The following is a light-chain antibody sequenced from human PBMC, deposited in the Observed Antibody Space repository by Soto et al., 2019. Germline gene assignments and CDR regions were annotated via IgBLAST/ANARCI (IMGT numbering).Light chain of an antibody. Sequence: QLVLTQSPSASASLGASVKLTCTLSSGHSSYAIAWHQKQPGKGPRYLMDLNNDGSHTKGDGIPDRFSGSSSGAERYLIIPSLQSEDEADYYCQTWGTGFQVFGGGTKVTVL. CDR1: SGHSSYA. CDR2: LNNDGSH. V-gene: IGLV4-69*01. CDR3: QTWGTGFQV. J-gene: IGLJ2*01.